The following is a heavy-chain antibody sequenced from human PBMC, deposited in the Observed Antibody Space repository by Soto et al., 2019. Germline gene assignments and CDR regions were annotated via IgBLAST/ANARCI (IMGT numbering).Heavy chain of an antibody. D-gene: IGHD3-22*01. Sequence: PGGSLRLSCAASGFTFSSYSMNWVRQAPGKGLEWVSSISSSSSYIYYADSVKGRFTISRDNAKNSLYLQMNSLRAEDTAVYYCARDEAYYYDSSGYGEYWFDPWGQGPLVTVFS. CDR2: ISSSSSYI. V-gene: IGHV3-21*01. J-gene: IGHJ5*02. CDR1: GFTFSSYS. CDR3: ARDEAYYYDSSGYGEYWFDP.